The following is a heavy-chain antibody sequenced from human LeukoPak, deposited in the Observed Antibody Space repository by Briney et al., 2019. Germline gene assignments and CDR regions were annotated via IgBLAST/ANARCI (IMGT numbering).Heavy chain of an antibody. Sequence: SETLSLTCTVSGGSISSYYWSWIRQPPGKGLEWIGYIYYSGSTNYNPSLKSRVTISVDTSKNQFSLKLSSVTAADTAVYYCAREVPIVVGDYYGMDVWGQGTTVTVSS. CDR3: AREVPIVVGDYYGMDV. CDR1: GGSISSYY. J-gene: IGHJ6*02. D-gene: IGHD2-15*01. V-gene: IGHV4-59*01. CDR2: IYYSGST.